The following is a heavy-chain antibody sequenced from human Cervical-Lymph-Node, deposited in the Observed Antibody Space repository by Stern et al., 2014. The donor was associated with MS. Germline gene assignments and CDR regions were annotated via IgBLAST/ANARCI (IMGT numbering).Heavy chain of an antibody. CDR3: ARGGLRFWHPFHN. CDR2: IYYNGNT. J-gene: IGHJ3*02. D-gene: IGHD3-3*01. V-gene: IGHV4-59*01. CDR1: GDALTNYY. Sequence: QLQLQESGPGLVKPSETLSLICSVSGDALTNYYWSWIRQPPGKGLEWIGYIYYNGNTNYNPSLKSRVTMDVDTSKNQFSLKVSSVTAADTALYYCARGGLRFWHPFHNWGQGTLVTVSS.